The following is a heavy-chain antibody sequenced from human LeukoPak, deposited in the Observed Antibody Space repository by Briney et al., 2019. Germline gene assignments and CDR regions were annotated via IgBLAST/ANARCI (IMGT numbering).Heavy chain of an antibody. Sequence: PGGSLRLACAASGCTFSTYGMHWVRQAPGMGLEWVAFIRYDGNNKYYADFVKGRFTISRDNSKNTLYLHMNSLRTEDTAVYYCAKIEGKYQLANVPDHWGQGTLVTVSS. V-gene: IGHV3-30*02. CDR1: GCTFSTYG. CDR3: AKIEGKYQLANVPDH. D-gene: IGHD2-2*01. CDR2: IRYDGNNK. J-gene: IGHJ4*02.